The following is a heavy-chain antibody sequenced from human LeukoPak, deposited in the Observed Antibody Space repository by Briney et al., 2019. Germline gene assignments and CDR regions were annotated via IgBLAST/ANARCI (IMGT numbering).Heavy chain of an antibody. Sequence: PGGSLRLSCAASGFTFSSYGMHWVRQAPGKGLEWVAVIWYGGSNKYYADSVKGRFAISRDNSKNTLYLQMNSLRAEDTAVYYCAKDGSYDYGDYSLSYWGQGTLVTVSS. J-gene: IGHJ4*02. CDR2: IWYGGSNK. V-gene: IGHV3-30*02. D-gene: IGHD4-17*01. CDR3: AKDGSYDYGDYSLSY. CDR1: GFTFSSYG.